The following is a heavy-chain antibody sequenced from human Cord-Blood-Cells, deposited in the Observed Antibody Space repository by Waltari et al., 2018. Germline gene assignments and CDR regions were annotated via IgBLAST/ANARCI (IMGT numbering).Heavy chain of an antibody. Sequence: QGPRVPSPAGVTQPGASAQVPRERARYTLTALPMDRVRPAPGKGLEWMGGFDPEDGETIYAQKFQGRVTMPEDTSTDTAYMELSSLRSEDTAVYYCAAGGISTPNGYWGQGTLVTVSS. CDR3: AAGGISTPNGY. J-gene: IGHJ4*02. D-gene: IGHD2-8*01. CDR2: FDPEDGET. CDR1: RYTLTALP. V-gene: IGHV1-24*01.